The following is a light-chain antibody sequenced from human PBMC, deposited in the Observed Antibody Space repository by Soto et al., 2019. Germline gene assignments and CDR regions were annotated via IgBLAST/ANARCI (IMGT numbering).Light chain of an antibody. CDR2: GAS. CDR3: QQYGGSPWT. J-gene: IGKJ1*01. Sequence: ENVLMQSPGTLSLSPGERATISCRASQSVSSNYLAWYQQKRGQAPRLLIYGASKRATGIPDRFSGSGSGTDFTLTISRLEPEDFAVYYCQQYGGSPWTFGHGTKVEIK. CDR1: QSVSSNY. V-gene: IGKV3-20*01.